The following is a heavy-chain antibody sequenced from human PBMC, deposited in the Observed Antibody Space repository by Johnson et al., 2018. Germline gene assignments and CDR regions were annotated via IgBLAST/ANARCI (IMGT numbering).Heavy chain of an antibody. CDR2: IHYSGST. D-gene: IGHD3-9*01. CDR3: ARIAMTGGYYYMDV. V-gene: IGHV4-39*07. J-gene: IGHJ6*03. Sequence: QVQLQESGPGLVKPSETLSLSCTVSGGSIRSNRYYWGWIRQPPEKGLEWIGSIHYSGSTHYNPSLQSRVTISVDTSTNQFSLNLRSVTAADTAAYYCARIAMTGGYYYMDVWGKGTTVTVSS. CDR1: GGSIRSNRYY.